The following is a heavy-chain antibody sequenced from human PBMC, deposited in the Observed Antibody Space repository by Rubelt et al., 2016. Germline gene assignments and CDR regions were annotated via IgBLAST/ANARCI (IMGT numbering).Heavy chain of an antibody. Sequence: VQLVESGGGLIQPGGSLRLSCAASGFTVSRNYMSWVRQAPGKRLEWVSVIYSGGTTYHADSVKGRFTISRDNSKTALYLKRNSLRAEDTAVYYCARGYSYAYDYWGQGTLVTVSS. CDR2: IYSGGTT. CDR3: ARGYSYAYDY. CDR1: GFTVSRNY. V-gene: IGHV3-53*01. D-gene: IGHD5-18*01. J-gene: IGHJ4*02.